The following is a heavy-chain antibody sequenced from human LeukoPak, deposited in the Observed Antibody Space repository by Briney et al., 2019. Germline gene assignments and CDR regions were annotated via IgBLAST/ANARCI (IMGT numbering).Heavy chain of an antibody. J-gene: IGHJ4*02. CDR3: ARHFVSKNYLEY. CDR1: GVSIGGYS. V-gene: IGHV4-59*08. CDR2: IYNTGST. Sequence: KPWETLSLTCAVSGVSIGGYSWSWLRQSPGKGLEWMGFIYNTGSTKYNPSLESRATMSVDTSKNQFSLNLISLTTADTAVYFCARHFVSKNYLEYWGQGILVSVSS. D-gene: IGHD2-21*01.